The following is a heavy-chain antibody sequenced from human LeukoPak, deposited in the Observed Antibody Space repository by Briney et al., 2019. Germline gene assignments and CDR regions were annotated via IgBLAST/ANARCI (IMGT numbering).Heavy chain of an antibody. J-gene: IGHJ4*02. V-gene: IGHV4-39*01. CDR2: VHNVGST. D-gene: IGHD6-19*01. Sequence: SETLSLTCTVSGVSTTNGIYYWAWIRQPPGKGLEWIGSVHNVGSTYYNLSLRSRVTMSIDTSKNQFSLRLNSVTAADTAVYYCARHAEYNSGWHFYLDQGGQGILVTVSS. CDR1: GVSTTNGIYY. CDR3: ARHAEYNSGWHFYLDQ.